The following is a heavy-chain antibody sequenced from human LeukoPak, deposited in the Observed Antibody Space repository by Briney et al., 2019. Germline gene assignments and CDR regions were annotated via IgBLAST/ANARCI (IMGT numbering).Heavy chain of an antibody. Sequence: KPWETLSLTCTVSGGSISGSSYYLGWIRQPPGKGLEWIGSIYYSGSTYYNPSLKSRVTISVDTSKNQFSLKLSSVTAADTAVYYCARQGVDSVSYWGQGTLVTVSS. CDR2: IYYSGST. CDR3: ARQGVDSVSY. J-gene: IGHJ4*02. CDR1: GGSISGSSYY. D-gene: IGHD5/OR15-5a*01. V-gene: IGHV4-39*01.